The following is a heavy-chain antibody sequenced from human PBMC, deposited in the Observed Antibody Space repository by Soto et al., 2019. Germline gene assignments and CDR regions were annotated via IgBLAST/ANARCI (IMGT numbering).Heavy chain of an antibody. J-gene: IGHJ4*02. V-gene: IGHV4-31*03. D-gene: IGHD1-26*01. Sequence: QVQLQESGPGLVKPSQTLSLTCTVSGGSISSGGYYWSWIRQHPGKGLEWIGYIYYSGSTYYNPSVMGRVTISVDTSKHHFPLKLSSGTGADTAVYYCAGIYSGSPGGTLRYWGQGTLVTVSS. CDR3: AGIYSGSPGGTLRY. CDR1: GGSISSGGYY. CDR2: IYYSGST.